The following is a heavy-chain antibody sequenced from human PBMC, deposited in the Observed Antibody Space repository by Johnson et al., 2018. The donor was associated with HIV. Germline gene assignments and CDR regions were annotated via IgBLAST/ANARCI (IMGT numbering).Heavy chain of an antibody. D-gene: IGHD2-15*01. J-gene: IGHJ3*02. Sequence: QVQLVESGGGVVRPGGSLRLSCAASGFTFSSYAMHWVRQAPGKGLEWVAVISYDGSNKYYADSVKGRFPISSDNSKNTLYLQMNSLRAEDTAVYYCAKEYCSGGSCYLGPSGDAFDIWGQGTMVTVSS. CDR3: AKEYCSGGSCYLGPSGDAFDI. CDR1: GFTFSSYA. V-gene: IGHV3-30-3*01. CDR2: ISYDGSNK.